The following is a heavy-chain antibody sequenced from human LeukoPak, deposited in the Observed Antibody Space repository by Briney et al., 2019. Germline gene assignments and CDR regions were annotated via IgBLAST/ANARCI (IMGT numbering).Heavy chain of an antibody. CDR2: TNPNSGGT. V-gene: IGHV1-2*02. J-gene: IGHJ5*02. Sequence: ASVKVSCKASGYTFTGYYMHWVRQAPGQGLEWMGWTNPNSGGTNYAQKFQGRVTMTRDTSISTAYMELSRLRSDDTAVYYCARDQRSHRGNWFDPWGQGTLVTVSS. CDR1: GYTFTGYY. CDR3: ARDQRSHRGNWFDP. D-gene: IGHD1-14*01.